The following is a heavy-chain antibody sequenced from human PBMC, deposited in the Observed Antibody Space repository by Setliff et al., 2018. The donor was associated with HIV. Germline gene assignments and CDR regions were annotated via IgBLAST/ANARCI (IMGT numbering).Heavy chain of an antibody. J-gene: IGHJ6*02. CDR2: ISYDGTSK. Sequence: PGGSLRLSCAASGFTFSTHGMHWVRQAPGKGLEWVAIISYDGTSKHYADSVKGRFTISRDNSKNTLYLQMNNLRPEDTAVYYCAKDFQWSTVNTPLNYQYGMDVWGQGTTVTVSS. CDR3: AKDFQWSTVNTPLNYQYGMDV. D-gene: IGHD4-17*01. V-gene: IGHV3-30*18. CDR1: GFTFSTHG.